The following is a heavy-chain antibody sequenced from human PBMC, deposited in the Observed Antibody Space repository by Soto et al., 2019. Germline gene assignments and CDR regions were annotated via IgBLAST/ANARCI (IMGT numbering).Heavy chain of an antibody. CDR2: IIPILGIA. Sequence: SVKVSCKASGGTFSSYTISWVRQAPGQGLEWMGRIIPILGIANYAQKFQGRVTITADKSTSTAYMELSSLRSEDTAVYYCASSPNCSGGSCYSRWGQGTLVTVSS. CDR1: GGTFSSYT. V-gene: IGHV1-69*02. D-gene: IGHD2-15*01. CDR3: ASSPNCSGGSCYSR. J-gene: IGHJ4*02.